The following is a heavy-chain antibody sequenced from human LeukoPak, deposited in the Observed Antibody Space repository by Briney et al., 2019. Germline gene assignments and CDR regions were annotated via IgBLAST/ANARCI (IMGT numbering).Heavy chain of an antibody. V-gene: IGHV3-30*03. D-gene: IGHD3-10*01. J-gene: IGHJ4*02. CDR2: ISYDGSNK. CDR3: ATGAATDY. Sequence: GGSLRLSCAASGFTFSSYGMHWVRQAPGKGLEWVAVISYDGSNKYYADSVKGRFTISRDNAKNSLHLQMNSLRDEDTAVYYCATGAATDYWGEGTLVTVSS. CDR1: GFTFSSYG.